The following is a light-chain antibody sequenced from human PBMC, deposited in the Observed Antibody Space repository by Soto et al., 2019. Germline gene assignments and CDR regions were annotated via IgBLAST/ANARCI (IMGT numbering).Light chain of an antibody. V-gene: IGLV2-14*01. J-gene: IGLJ2*01. CDR1: SSDVGGYNY. Sequence: QSALTQPASVSGSPGQSITISCTGTSSDVGGYNYVSWYQQHPGKAPKLMIYEVSNRPSGVSNRFSGSKSDNTASLTISGLQAEDEADYYCSSYTSSSTFHVVFGGGTKVTVL. CDR3: SSYTSSSTFHVV. CDR2: EVS.